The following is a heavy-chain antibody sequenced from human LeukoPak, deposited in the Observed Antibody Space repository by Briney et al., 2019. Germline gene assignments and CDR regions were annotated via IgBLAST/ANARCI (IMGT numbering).Heavy chain of an antibody. CDR3: ARDAVQLWLQHYYYMDV. CDR2: ISYDGSNK. D-gene: IGHD5-18*01. V-gene: IGHV3-30*04. CDR1: GFTFSSYA. Sequence: GRSLRLSCAASGFTFSSYAMHWVRQAPGKGLEWVAVISYDGSNKYYADSVKGRFTISRDNSKNTLYLQMNSLRAEDTAVYYCARDAVQLWLQHYYYMDVWGKGTTVTVSS. J-gene: IGHJ6*03.